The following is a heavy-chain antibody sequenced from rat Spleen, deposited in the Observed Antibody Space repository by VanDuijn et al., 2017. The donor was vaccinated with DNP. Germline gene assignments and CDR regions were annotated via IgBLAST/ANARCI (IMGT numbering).Heavy chain of an antibody. CDR1: GFAFSNYG. CDR3: ARAGWHGWLAY. V-gene: IGHV5S13*01. D-gene: IGHD1-11*01. J-gene: IGHJ3*01. CDR2: ISSGGDT. Sequence: EVQVVESGGDLVQPGRSLQLSCAASGFAFSNYGMAWVRQAPTKGLEWVASISSGGDTYYRDSVKGRFTISRDNAKNTQYLQMDSLRSEDTATYYCARAGWHGWLAYWGQGTLVTVFS.